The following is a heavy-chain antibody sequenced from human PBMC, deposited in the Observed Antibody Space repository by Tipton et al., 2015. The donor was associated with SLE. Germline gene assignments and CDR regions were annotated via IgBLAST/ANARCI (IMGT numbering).Heavy chain of an antibody. V-gene: IGHV4-59*01. D-gene: IGHD4-17*01. CDR2: IYYSGTT. Sequence: TLSLTCNVSGGSISNNYWSWIRQPPGKGLEWIGYIYYSGTTNYNPSLKSRVTISVDTSKNQFSLKLRSVTAADTAVYYCARVLGDSWFDPWGQGTRVTVSS. CDR1: GGSISNNY. J-gene: IGHJ5*02. CDR3: ARVLGDSWFDP.